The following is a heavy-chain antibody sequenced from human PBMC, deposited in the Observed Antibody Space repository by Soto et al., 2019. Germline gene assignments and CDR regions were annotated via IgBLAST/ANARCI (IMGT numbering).Heavy chain of an antibody. CDR2: ISGYNGDI. CDR3: ARVRIVGAREIDF. Sequence: QVHLVQSGGEVKKPGASVKVSCKASGYTFNRHGITWVRQAPGQGLEWMGWISGYNGDINYEQKFQGRVTLSSDTLTRTVYLELKSLRFDDTAVYYCARVRIVGAREIDFWGQRTLVTVSS. D-gene: IGHD1-26*01. V-gene: IGHV1-18*04. CDR1: GYTFNRHG. J-gene: IGHJ4*02.